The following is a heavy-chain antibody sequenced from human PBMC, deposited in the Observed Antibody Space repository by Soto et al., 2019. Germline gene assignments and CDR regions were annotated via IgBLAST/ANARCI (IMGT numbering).Heavy chain of an antibody. D-gene: IGHD3-10*01. CDR3: ARDRSITMVRGVIIHYYYGMDV. Sequence: TLFLPRPVSGGPISRYYRGWIRQPPGEGLGGIGRIYTSGSTNYNPPLKSRGTMSVDTSKNQFSLKLSSVTAADTAVYYCARDRSITMVRGVIIHYYYGMDVWGQGTTVTVSS. V-gene: IGHV4-4*07. CDR1: GGPISRYY. J-gene: IGHJ6*02. CDR2: IYTSGST.